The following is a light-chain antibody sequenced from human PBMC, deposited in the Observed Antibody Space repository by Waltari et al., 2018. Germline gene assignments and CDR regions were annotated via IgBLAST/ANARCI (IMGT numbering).Light chain of an antibody. CDR1: QSVSSY. Sequence: EIVLTQSPATLSLSPGERATLSCRASQSVSSYLAWYQQKPGQAPRLLIYDASNRATGIPARFSGSWSGTDFTLTISSLEPEDFAVYYCQQRSNWPPGTFGGGTKVEIK. CDR2: DAS. J-gene: IGKJ4*01. CDR3: QQRSNWPPGT. V-gene: IGKV3-11*01.